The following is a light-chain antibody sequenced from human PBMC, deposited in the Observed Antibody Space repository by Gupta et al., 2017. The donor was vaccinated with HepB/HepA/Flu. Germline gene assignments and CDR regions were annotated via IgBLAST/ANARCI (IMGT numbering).Light chain of an antibody. J-gene: IGLJ1*01. CDR1: STDVDDYDY. CDR3: CSFAGYYTYV. Sequence: QPALTSPCSSSGAPGQLVTVSSTGTSTDVDDYDYVSRYQQRPDKAPKRIIYNVSPRPSGVPDRCSGSKSVSTASLTISGRQAEDEADYYCCSFAGYYTYVFGAGTKVTVL. V-gene: IGLV2-11*01. CDR2: NVS.